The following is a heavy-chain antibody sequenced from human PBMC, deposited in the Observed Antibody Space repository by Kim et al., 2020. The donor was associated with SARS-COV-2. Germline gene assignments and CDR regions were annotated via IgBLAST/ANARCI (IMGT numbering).Heavy chain of an antibody. CDR3: ARVMAHYGMDV. Sequence: GGSLRLSCAASGISVSNNYMSWVRQAPGKGLEWVSVIYDGATTYYADSLKGRFTISRDNSKNTLYLQMNSLRVDDTAVYFCARVMAHYGMDVWGQGTTVT. CDR1: GISVSNNY. J-gene: IGHJ6*02. V-gene: IGHV3-53*01. CDR2: IYDGATT. D-gene: IGHD5-12*01.